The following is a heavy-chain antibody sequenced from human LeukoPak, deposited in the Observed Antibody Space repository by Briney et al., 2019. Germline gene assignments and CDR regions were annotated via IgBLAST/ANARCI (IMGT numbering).Heavy chain of an antibody. CDR1: GFTFNTWA. CDR2: IGGGGGNI. V-gene: IGHV3-23*01. CDR3: PKRGGGDGWGAFVF. D-gene: IGHD3-16*01. Sequence: GGSLRLSCGASGFTFNTWAMNWVRRAPGKGLEWVSTIGGGGGNIYYADSVRGRFAISRDNAKNTLYLQMSSLRVDCTAVYYRPKRGGGDGWGAFVFWGQGTMITVSS. J-gene: IGHJ3*01.